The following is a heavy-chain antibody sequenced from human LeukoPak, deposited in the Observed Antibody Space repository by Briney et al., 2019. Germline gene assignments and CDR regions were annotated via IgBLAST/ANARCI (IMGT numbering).Heavy chain of an antibody. CDR3: AREDYGGNSVFDY. J-gene: IGHJ4*02. CDR1: GFTFSSYA. V-gene: IGHV3-30-3*01. Sequence: GRSLRLSCAASGFTFSSYAMHWVRQAPGKGLEWVAVISYDGSNKYYADSVKGRFTISRDNSKNTLYLQMNSLRAEDTAVYYCAREDYGGNSVFDYWGQGTLVTVSS. CDR2: ISYDGSNK. D-gene: IGHD4-23*01.